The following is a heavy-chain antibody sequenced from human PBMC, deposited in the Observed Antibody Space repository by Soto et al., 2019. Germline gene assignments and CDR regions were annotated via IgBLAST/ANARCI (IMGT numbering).Heavy chain of an antibody. Sequence: ASVKVSCKASGYTFTSYAMHWVRQAPGQRLEWMGWINAGNGNTKYSQKFQGRVTITRDTSASTAYMELSSLRSEDTAVYYCARVRSGWYHYFDYWGQGTLVTVSS. J-gene: IGHJ4*02. V-gene: IGHV1-3*01. CDR2: INAGNGNT. D-gene: IGHD6-19*01. CDR3: ARVRSGWYHYFDY. CDR1: GYTFTSYA.